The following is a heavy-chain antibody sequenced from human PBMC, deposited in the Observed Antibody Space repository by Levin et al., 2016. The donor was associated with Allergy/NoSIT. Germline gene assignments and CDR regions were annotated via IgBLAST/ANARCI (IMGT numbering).Heavy chain of an antibody. Sequence: GGSLRLSCAASGFTFSSYGMHWVRQAPGKGLEWVAVIWYDGSNKYYADSVKGRFTISRDNSKNTLYLQMNSLRAEDTAVYYCARDRGDCSGGSCFSAFDIWGQGTMVTVSS. CDR3: ARDRGDCSGGSCFSAFDI. CDR2: IWYDGSNK. V-gene: IGHV3-33*01. CDR1: GFTFSSYG. J-gene: IGHJ3*02. D-gene: IGHD2-15*01.